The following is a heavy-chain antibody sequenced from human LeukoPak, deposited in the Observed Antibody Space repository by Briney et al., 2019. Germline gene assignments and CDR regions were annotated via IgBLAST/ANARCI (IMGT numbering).Heavy chain of an antibody. J-gene: IGHJ4*02. V-gene: IGHV4-39*01. CDR2: IYYSGST. D-gene: IGHD3-16*01. CDR3: ARHIEVYDYVWGSYLDY. Sequence: PSETLSLTCTVSGGSISSSSYYWGWIRQPPGKGLEWIGSIYYSGSTCYNPSLKSRVTISVDTSKNQFSLKPSSVTAADTAVYYCARHIEVYDYVWGSYLDYWGQGTLVTVSS. CDR1: GGSISSSSYY.